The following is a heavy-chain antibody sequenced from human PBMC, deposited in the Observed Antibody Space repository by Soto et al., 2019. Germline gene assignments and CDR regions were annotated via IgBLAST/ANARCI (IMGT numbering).Heavy chain of an antibody. V-gene: IGHV1-69*08. Sequence: QVQLVQSGAEVKKPGSSVKVSCKASGGTFSSYTISWVRQAPGQGLEWMGRIIPILGIANYAQKFQGRVTITADKSTSTAYMELSSLRSEDTAVYYCAREDPFYYDSSGPVDYWGQGTLVTVSS. CDR1: GGTFSSYT. D-gene: IGHD3-22*01. CDR3: AREDPFYYDSSGPVDY. J-gene: IGHJ4*02. CDR2: IIPILGIA.